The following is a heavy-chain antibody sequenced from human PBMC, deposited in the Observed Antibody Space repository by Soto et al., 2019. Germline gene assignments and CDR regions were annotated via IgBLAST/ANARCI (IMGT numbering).Heavy chain of an antibody. J-gene: IGHJ3*02. V-gene: IGHV3-33*01. CDR3: ARDPEMATISDAFDI. D-gene: IGHD5-12*01. Sequence: GGSLRLSCAASGFTFSSYGMHWVRQAPGKGLEWVAVIWYDGSNKYYADSVKGRFTISRDNSKNTLYLQMSSLRAEDTAVYYCARDPEMATISDAFDIWGQGTMVTVSS. CDR2: IWYDGSNK. CDR1: GFTFSSYG.